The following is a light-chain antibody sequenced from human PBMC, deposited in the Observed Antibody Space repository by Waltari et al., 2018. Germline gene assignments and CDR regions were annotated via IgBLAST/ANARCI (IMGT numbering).Light chain of an antibody. CDR1: SSDVGNYKR. CDR2: AVS. CDR3: SSYAGSSKGV. J-gene: IGLJ2*01. Sequence: QSALTQPASVSGSPGQSITISCTGTSSDVGNYKRVSWYQQHQGKAPKLMIYAVSKRPSGVSDRFSGPKSGDMASLTISGLQPEDEAEYFCSSYAGSSKGVFGGGTKVTVL. V-gene: IGLV2-23*02.